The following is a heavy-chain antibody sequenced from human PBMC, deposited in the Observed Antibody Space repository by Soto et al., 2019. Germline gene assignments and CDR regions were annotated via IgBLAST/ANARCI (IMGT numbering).Heavy chain of an antibody. D-gene: IGHD2-2*01. J-gene: IGHJ3*02. V-gene: IGHV4-61*01. CDR2: IYYSGST. CDR1: GGSVSSGSYY. Sequence: QVQLQESGPGLVKPSETLSLTCTVSGGSVSSGSYYWSWIRQPPGKGLEWIGYIYYSGSTNYNPSPNSRVTISVDTSKNQYSLKLSSVTAADTAVYYCARDDSVVVPAAMSAFDIWGQGTMVTVSS. CDR3: ARDDSVVVPAAMSAFDI.